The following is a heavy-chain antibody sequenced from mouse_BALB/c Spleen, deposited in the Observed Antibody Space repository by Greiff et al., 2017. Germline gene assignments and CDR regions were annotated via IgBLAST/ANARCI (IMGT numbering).Heavy chain of an antibody. CDR3: ARQVRYGSSLYAMDY. D-gene: IGHD1-1*01. CDR2: ISNGGGST. CDR1: GFTFSSYT. J-gene: IGHJ4*01. Sequence: EVQLVESGGGLVQPGGSLKLSCAASGFTFSSYTMSWVRQTPEKRLEWVAYISNGGGSTYYPDTVKGRFTISRDNAKNTLYLQMSSLKSEDTAMYYCARQVRYGSSLYAMDYWGQGTSVTVSS. V-gene: IGHV5-12-2*01.